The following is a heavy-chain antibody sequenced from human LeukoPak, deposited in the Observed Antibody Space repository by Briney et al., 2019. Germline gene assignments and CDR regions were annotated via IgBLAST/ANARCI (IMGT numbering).Heavy chain of an antibody. V-gene: IGHV1-2*02. D-gene: IGHD2-15*01. CDR3: ARGLRYCSGGSCYYPTRFDP. J-gene: IGHJ5*02. CDR2: INPNSGGT. CDR1: GHTFTGYY. Sequence: ASVKVSCKASGHTFTGYYMHWVRQAPGQGLEWMGWINPNSGGTNYAQKFQGRVTMTRDTSISTAYMELSRLRSDDTAVYYCARGLRYCSGGSCYYPTRFDPWGQGTLVTVSS.